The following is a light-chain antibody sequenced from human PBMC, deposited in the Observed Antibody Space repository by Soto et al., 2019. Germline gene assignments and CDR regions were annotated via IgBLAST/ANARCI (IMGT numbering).Light chain of an antibody. V-gene: IGLV1-47*02. J-gene: IGLJ3*02. CDR1: TSNIGNKY. CDR2: TNN. Sequence: QSVLTQPPSVSGTPGQGVTISCSGSTSNIGNKYVFWYQQVPGTAPKLLIHTNNRRPSGVPDRFSASKSATTASLAISRLRSEDEADYYCAVWDDNLRGLGVFGGGTKLTVL. CDR3: AVWDDNLRGLGV.